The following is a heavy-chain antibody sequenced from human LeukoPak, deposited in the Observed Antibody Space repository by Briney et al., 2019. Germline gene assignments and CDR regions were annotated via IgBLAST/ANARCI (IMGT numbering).Heavy chain of an antibody. CDR3: AREASGMITFGGVQTYFDY. J-gene: IGHJ4*02. CDR1: GYTFTGYY. CDR2: INPNSGGT. Sequence: ASVKVSCKASGYTFTGYYMHWVRQAPGQGLEWMGWINPNSGGTNYAQKFQGRVTMTRDTSISTAYMELSRLRSDDTAVYYCAREASGMITFGGVQTYFDYWGQGTLVTVSS. D-gene: IGHD3-16*01. V-gene: IGHV1-2*02.